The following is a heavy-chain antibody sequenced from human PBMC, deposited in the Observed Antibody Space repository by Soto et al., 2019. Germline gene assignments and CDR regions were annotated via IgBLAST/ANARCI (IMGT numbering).Heavy chain of an antibody. V-gene: IGHV3-64*02. J-gene: IGHJ4*02. CDR3: ARARCSSGQCYYFDY. D-gene: IGHD2-15*01. Sequence: EVQLVESGKGLVQPGGSLRLSCAASGFTFSSYNIHWIRQAPGKGLEFVSAISRSGDRTYYADSVKGRFTITRDNSKNTVWLQMGSLRAEDMAVYYCARARCSSGQCYYFDYWGRGALVSVSS. CDR2: ISRSGDRT. CDR1: GFTFSSYN.